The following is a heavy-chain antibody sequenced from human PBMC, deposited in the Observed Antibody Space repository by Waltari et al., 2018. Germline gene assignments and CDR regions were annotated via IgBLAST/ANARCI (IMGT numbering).Heavy chain of an antibody. Sequence: EVQLVESGGGLVKPGGSLRLSCAASGFTFSSYSVNWVRQAPGKGLEWVSSISSSSSYIYYADSVKGRFTISRDNAKNSLYLQMNSLRAEDTAVYYCARAVAGKFDYWGQGTLVTVSS. D-gene: IGHD6-19*01. CDR3: ARAVAGKFDY. V-gene: IGHV3-21*01. J-gene: IGHJ4*02. CDR1: GFTFSSYS. CDR2: ISSSSSYI.